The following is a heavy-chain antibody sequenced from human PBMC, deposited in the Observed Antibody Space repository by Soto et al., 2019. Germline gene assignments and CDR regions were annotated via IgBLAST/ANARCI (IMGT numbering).Heavy chain of an antibody. CDR3: ARDGAAAEGMDV. CDR2: IYHSGST. Sequence: PSETLSLTCAGSGYSISSGYYWGWIRQPPGKGLEWIGSIYHSGSTYYNPSLKSRVTISVDTSKNQFSLKLSSVTAADTAVYYCARDGAAAEGMDVWGQGTTVT. V-gene: IGHV4-38-2*02. CDR1: GYSISSGYY. J-gene: IGHJ6*02. D-gene: IGHD6-13*01.